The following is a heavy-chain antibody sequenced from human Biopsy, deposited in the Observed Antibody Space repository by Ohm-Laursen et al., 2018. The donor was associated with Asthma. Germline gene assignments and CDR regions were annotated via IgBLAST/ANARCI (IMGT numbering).Heavy chain of an antibody. J-gene: IGHJ6*02. CDR1: PGSFSGFF. CDR2: TNERGVT. Sequence: TLSFTCAVYPGSFSGFFWTWLRPSPGQGLEWIGETNERGVTNNNPSLKSRVIISIDTYWNRVSLKLTFVTAADTAVYYCARGRELDVWGQGTTVTVSS. CDR3: ARGRELDV. V-gene: IGHV4-34*01.